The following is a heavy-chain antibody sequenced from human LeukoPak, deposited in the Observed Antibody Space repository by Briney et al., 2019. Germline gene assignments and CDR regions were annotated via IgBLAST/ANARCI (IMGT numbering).Heavy chain of an antibody. CDR1: GFTFSSYS. V-gene: IGHV3-48*01. CDR2: ISSSSSTI. D-gene: IGHD3-10*01. J-gene: IGHJ4*02. Sequence: GGSLRLSCAASGFTFSSYSMNWVRQAPGKGLEWVSYISSSSSTIYYADSVKGRFTISRDNSKNTLYLQMNSLRAEDTAVYYCARDMVRGVIIRFDYWGQGTLVTVSS. CDR3: ARDMVRGVIIRFDY.